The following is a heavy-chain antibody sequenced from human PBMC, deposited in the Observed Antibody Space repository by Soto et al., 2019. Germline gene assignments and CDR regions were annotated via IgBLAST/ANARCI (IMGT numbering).Heavy chain of an antibody. J-gene: IGHJ4*02. V-gene: IGHV3-23*01. CDR2: LSGSGGET. CDR3: ARDLLEGYGHARQPDY. CDR1: GFIYSIYA. Sequence: EVQLLQSGGGLVQPGGSLRLSCTASGFIYSIYAMAWVRQAPGKGLEWVSALSGSGGETYYADSVKGRFTISRDNSKNTVYLQMTNLRAEDTAVYYCARDLLEGYGHARQPDYWGQGTLVTVSS. D-gene: IGHD5-18*01.